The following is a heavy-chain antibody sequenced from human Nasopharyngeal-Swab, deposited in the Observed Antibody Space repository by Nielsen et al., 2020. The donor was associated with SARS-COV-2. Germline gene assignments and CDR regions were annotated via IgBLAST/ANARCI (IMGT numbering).Heavy chain of an antibody. CDR3: ARRDYYGSSDLGAFDI. Sequence: WIRQPPGKGLEWIGSIYYSGSTYYNPSLKSRVTISVDTSKNQFSLKLSSVTAADTAVYYCARRDYYGSSDLGAFDIWGQGTMVTVSS. J-gene: IGHJ3*02. D-gene: IGHD3-22*01. V-gene: IGHV4-39*01. CDR2: IYYSGST.